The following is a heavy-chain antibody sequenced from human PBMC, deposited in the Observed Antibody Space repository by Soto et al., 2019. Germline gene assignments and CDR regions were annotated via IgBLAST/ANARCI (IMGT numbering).Heavy chain of an antibody. Sequence: EVQLVESGGGLVQPGGSLRLSCAASGFTFSSYEMNWVRQAPGKGLEWVSYISSSGGSTYYADSVKGRFTISRDNSKNTLYLQMNSLRAEDTAVYYCAKQGRGYSREYYFDYWGQGTLVTVSS. CDR3: AKQGRGYSREYYFDY. D-gene: IGHD5-12*01. J-gene: IGHJ4*02. CDR2: ISSSGGST. V-gene: IGHV3-23*04. CDR1: GFTFSSYE.